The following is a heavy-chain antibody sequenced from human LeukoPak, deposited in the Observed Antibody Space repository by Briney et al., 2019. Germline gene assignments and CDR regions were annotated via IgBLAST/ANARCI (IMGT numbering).Heavy chain of an antibody. J-gene: IGHJ5*02. D-gene: IGHD3-22*01. CDR3: ARSSYYDSTGYYH. CDR2: IFDSGST. Sequence: SETLSLTCTVSGGSISSYYWSWIRQPAGKGLEWIGRIFDSGSTNYNPSLKSRVTMSVDTSQNQFSLRLTSVTAADTAVYYCARSSYYDSTGYYHWGQGTLVTVSS. V-gene: IGHV4-4*07. CDR1: GGSISSYY.